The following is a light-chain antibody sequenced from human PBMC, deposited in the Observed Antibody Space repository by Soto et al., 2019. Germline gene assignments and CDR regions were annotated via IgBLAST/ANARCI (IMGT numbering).Light chain of an antibody. CDR2: AAS. CDR3: QLSLKTPYI. Sequence: DIQMTQSPSSLSASVGDRVTISCRASQSISTYLNWYQQKLGKDPELLIYAASNLQSGVPSRFSGSRYGTDFTLTISSLQPEDFATYYGQLSLKTPYIFGQGTKLEIK. J-gene: IGKJ2*01. V-gene: IGKV1-39*01. CDR1: QSISTY.